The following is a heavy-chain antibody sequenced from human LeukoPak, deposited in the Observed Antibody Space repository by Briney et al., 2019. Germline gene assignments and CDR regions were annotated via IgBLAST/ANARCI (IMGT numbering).Heavy chain of an antibody. CDR3: ARQGPNGDLDF. Sequence: GGSLRLSCEASGFTFNTYSMNWVRQAPGKGLQWVSYIESYSRIIHYADFVKGRFTISRDDAKNSLFLQVNSLRAEDTAIYYCARQGPNGDLDFWGQGTLVTVSS. CDR1: GFTFNTYS. CDR2: IESYSRII. V-gene: IGHV3-48*01. J-gene: IGHJ4*02. D-gene: IGHD4-17*01.